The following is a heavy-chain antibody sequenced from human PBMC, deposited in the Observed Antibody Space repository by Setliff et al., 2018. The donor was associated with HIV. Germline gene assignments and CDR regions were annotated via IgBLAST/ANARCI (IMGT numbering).Heavy chain of an antibody. J-gene: IGHJ3*02. CDR1: GYTFTSYD. Sequence: ASVKVSCKASGYTFTSYDINWVRQATGQGLEWMGWMNPNSGNTGYAQKFQGRVTMTRSTSISTAYMELSSLRSEDTAVYYCARGSSYSSSWYVFRTQALNDAFDIWAQGTMVTVSS. D-gene: IGHD6-13*01. CDR2: MNPNSGNT. V-gene: IGHV1-8*02. CDR3: ARGSSYSSSWYVFRTQALNDAFDI.